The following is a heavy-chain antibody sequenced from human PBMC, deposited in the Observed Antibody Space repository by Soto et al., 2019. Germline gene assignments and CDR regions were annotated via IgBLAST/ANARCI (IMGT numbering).Heavy chain of an antibody. Sequence: QVQLVESGGGLVKPGGSLRLSCAASGFTFSDYYMSWIRQAPGKGLAWVSYISSSGSTIYYADSVKGRLTISRDNAKNSLYLQMNSLRAEDTAVYYCARDPLYSSSWNYFDYWGQGTLVTVSS. V-gene: IGHV3-11*01. J-gene: IGHJ4*02. D-gene: IGHD6-13*01. CDR3: ARDPLYSSSWNYFDY. CDR2: ISSSGSTI. CDR1: GFTFSDYY.